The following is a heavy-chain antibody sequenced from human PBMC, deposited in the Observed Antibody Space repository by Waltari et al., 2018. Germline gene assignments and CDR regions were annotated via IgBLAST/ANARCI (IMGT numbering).Heavy chain of an antibody. CDR1: GYSVTAFS. V-gene: IGHV1-46*01. CDR2: INPSGGGT. CDR3: ARAGTTLIWGVAE. D-gene: IGHD3-10*01. J-gene: IGHJ4*02. Sequence: QVQLVQSGAEVKRPGAAVKVSCKASGYSVTAFSMHWVRQAPGQGLEWMGIINPSGGGTTYTQKFQDRVTMTRDTSTNTVYMELSSLRSEDTAVYYCARAGTTLIWGVAEWGQGTLVTVSS.